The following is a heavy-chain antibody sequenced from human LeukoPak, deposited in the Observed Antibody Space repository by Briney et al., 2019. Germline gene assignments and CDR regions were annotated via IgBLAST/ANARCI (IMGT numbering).Heavy chain of an antibody. Sequence: PGGSLRLSCAASGFTFSSYWMHWARQAPGKGLVWVSRIKTDGSITRYADSVKGRFTISRDNAKNTLYLQMSSLRAEDTAVYYCPRGYGGKFDYWGQGSLVTVSS. D-gene: IGHD4-23*01. V-gene: IGHV3-74*01. CDR2: IKTDGSIT. CDR1: GFTFSSYW. CDR3: PRGYGGKFDY. J-gene: IGHJ4*02.